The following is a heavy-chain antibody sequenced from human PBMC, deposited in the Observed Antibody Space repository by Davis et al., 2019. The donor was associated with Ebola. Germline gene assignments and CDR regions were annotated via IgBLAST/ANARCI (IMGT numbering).Heavy chain of an antibody. J-gene: IGHJ5*02. Sequence: PGRSLRLSCLPSALTSDDYTTHWVRHAPGKGLEWVAFISSDGGRRNYVDSVKGRFTISRDNSKNSLYLQMNSLKIEDTGVYYCTKEGLGSYYGFEPWGQGTLVTVSS. D-gene: IGHD1-26*01. CDR3: TKEGLGSYYGFEP. CDR1: ALTSDDYT. V-gene: IGHV3-43*01. CDR2: ISSDGGRR.